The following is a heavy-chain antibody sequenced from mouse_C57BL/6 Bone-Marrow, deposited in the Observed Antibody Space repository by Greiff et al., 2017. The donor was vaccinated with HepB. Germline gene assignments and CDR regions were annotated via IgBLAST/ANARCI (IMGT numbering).Heavy chain of an antibody. Sequence: EVQLQQSGPELVKPGASVKIPCKASGYTFTDYNMDWVKQSHGKSLEWIGDINPNNGGTIYNQKFKGKATLTVDKASSTAYMELRSLTSEDTAVYYCARDGYYGSLYYAMDYWGRGTSVTVSS. CDR3: ARDGYYGSLYYAMDY. J-gene: IGHJ4*01. CDR2: INPNNGGT. D-gene: IGHD1-1*01. CDR1: GYTFTDYN. V-gene: IGHV1-18*01.